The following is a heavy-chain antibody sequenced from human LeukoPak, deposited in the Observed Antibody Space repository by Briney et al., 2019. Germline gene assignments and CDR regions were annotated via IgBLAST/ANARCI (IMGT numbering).Heavy chain of an antibody. V-gene: IGHV1-69*13. Sequence: SVKVSCKASGGTFSSYAISWVRQAPGQGLEWMGGIIPILGTANYAQKFQGRVTITADESTSTAYMQLSSLRSEDTAVYYCARENTMVRGVIIRRDAFDIWGQGTMVTVSS. D-gene: IGHD3-10*01. J-gene: IGHJ3*02. CDR3: ARENTMVRGVIIRRDAFDI. CDR1: GGTFSSYA. CDR2: IIPILGTA.